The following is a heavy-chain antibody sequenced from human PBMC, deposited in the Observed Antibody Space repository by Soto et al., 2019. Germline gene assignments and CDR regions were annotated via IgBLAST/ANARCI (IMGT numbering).Heavy chain of an antibody. CDR1: GFTFSSYA. Sequence: VQLLESGGGLVQPGGSLRLSCAASGFTFSSYAMSWVRQAPGKGLEWVSAISGSGGSTYYADSVKGRFTISRDNSRTALYLPVTNLSAEDTAVYYCAKDEVTVTPEVWFDYWGQGTLVTVSS. D-gene: IGHD4-17*01. CDR2: ISGSGGST. CDR3: AKDEVTVTPEVWFDY. V-gene: IGHV3-23*01. J-gene: IGHJ4*02.